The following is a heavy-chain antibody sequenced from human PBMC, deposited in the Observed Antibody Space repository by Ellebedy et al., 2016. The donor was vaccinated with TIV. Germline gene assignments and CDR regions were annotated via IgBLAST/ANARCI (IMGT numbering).Heavy chain of an antibody. V-gene: IGHV3-21*01. D-gene: IGHD2-15*01. J-gene: IGHJ3*02. CDR3: ARCVVAHAAFDI. CDR1: GFTLSTYW. CDR2: ISGSRSYI. Sequence: PGGSLRLSCAASGFTLSTYWMNRVRQAPGKRLEWVSSISGSRSYIYYADSVKGRFTISRDNAKNSLYLQMNSLRGEDTAVYYCARCVVAHAAFDIWGQGTMVTVSS.